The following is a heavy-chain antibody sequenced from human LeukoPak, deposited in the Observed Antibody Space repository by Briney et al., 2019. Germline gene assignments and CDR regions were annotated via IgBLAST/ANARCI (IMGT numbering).Heavy chain of an antibody. CDR2: IYTSGST. V-gene: IGHV4-4*07. CDR1: GGSISSYY. D-gene: IGHD2-2*01. CDR3: ARDCSSTSCYRYYFDY. Sequence: SETLSLTCTVSGGSISSYYWSWIRQPAGKGLEWIGRIYTSGSTNYSPSLKSRVTMSVDTSKNQFSLKLSSVTAADTAVYYCARDCSSTSCYRYYFDYWGQGTLVTVSS. J-gene: IGHJ4*02.